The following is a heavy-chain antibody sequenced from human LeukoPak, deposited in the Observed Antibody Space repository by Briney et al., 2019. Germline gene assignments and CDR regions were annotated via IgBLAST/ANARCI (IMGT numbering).Heavy chain of an antibody. Sequence: SETLSLTCSVSVGPISGYYWSWIRLPPGKGLEWIGYIHASGSTHYNSSLKSRVTILLDTSKNQFSLEVISLTAADTAVYYCARRFFDQDFFDYWGQGTLVTVSS. CDR1: VGPISGYY. CDR2: IHASGST. J-gene: IGHJ4*02. V-gene: IGHV4-4*09. CDR3: ARRFFDQDFFDY. D-gene: IGHD3-9*01.